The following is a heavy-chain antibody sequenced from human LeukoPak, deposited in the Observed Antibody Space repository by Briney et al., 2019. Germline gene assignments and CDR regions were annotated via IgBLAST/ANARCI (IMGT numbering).Heavy chain of an antibody. CDR2: IGSSSSYI. D-gene: IGHD6-13*01. Sequence: GGSLRLSCAASGFTFSSYSMNWVRQAPGKGLEWVSYIGSSSSYIYYADSVKGRFTISRDNAKNSLYLQMNSLRSEDTAVYYCTRDWIAAAGRNLYYYYGMEVCGKGATVTVSS. CDR1: GFTFSSYS. J-gene: IGHJ6*01. CDR3: TRDWIAAAGRNLYYYYGMEV. V-gene: IGHV3-21*01.